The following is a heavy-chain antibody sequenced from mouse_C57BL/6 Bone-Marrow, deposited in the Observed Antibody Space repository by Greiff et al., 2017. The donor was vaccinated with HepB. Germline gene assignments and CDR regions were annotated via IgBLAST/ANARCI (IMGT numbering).Heavy chain of an antibody. CDR3: TRSDDGYYRYWFAY. CDR1: GYTFTSYW. V-gene: IGHV1-62-3*01. Sequence: QVQLQQPGAELVKPGASVKLSCKASGYTFTSYWMHWVKQRPGRGLEWIGRIDPNSGGTAYNQKFKGKAILTADKSSSTAYMELRSLTSEDSAVYYCTRSDDGYYRYWFAYWGQGTLVTVSA. J-gene: IGHJ3*01. D-gene: IGHD2-3*01. CDR2: IDPNSGGT.